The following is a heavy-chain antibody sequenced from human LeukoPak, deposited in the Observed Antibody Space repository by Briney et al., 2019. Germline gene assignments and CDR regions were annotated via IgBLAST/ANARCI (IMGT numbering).Heavy chain of an antibody. CDR3: ARSYGSGFYGMDV. CDR2: INAGNGNT. D-gene: IGHD3-10*01. Sequence: ASVTVSCTASGYTFTIYAMHWVRQAPGQRLEWMGWINAGNGNTKYSQKFQGRVTITRDTSASTAYMELSSLRSEDTAVYYCARSYGSGFYGMDVWGQGTTVTVSS. CDR1: GYTFTIYA. V-gene: IGHV1-3*01. J-gene: IGHJ6*02.